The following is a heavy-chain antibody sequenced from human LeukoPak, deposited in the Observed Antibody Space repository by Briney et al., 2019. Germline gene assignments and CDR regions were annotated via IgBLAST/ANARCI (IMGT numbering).Heavy chain of an antibody. D-gene: IGHD1-26*01. J-gene: IGHJ2*01. CDR3: AKNLLGSAAFSWYFDL. Sequence: PGGSLRLSCAASGLTFSNYGMSWVRQAPGKGLEWVSSITGSGGSTCVDPVQGRFTISRDNSKNALYLQMSSLRAEDTAVYYCAKNLLGSAAFSWYFDLWGRGTLVTVSS. CDR1: GLTFSNYG. CDR2: ITGSGGST. V-gene: IGHV3-23*01.